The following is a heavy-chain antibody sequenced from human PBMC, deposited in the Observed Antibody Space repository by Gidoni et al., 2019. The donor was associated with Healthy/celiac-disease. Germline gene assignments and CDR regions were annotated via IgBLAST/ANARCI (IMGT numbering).Heavy chain of an antibody. V-gene: IGHV3-53*01. CDR1: GFTVSSNY. J-gene: IGHJ3*02. D-gene: IGHD3-22*01. CDR2: IYSGGST. CDR3: ARDLVARDSRKRGSAFDI. Sequence: EVQLVESGGGLIQPGGSLRLSCAASGFTVSSNYMSWVRQAPGKGLEWVSVIYSGGSTYYADSVKGRFTISRDNSKNTLYLQMNSLRAEDTAVYYCARDLVARDSRKRGSAFDIWGQGTMVTVSS.